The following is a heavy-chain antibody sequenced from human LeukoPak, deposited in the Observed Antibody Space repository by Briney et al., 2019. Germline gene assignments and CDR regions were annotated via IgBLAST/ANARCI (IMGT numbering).Heavy chain of an antibody. Sequence: GESLQISCEGSGYRFTSDWIGWVRQLPGKGLEWMGIIYPGDSDTRYSPSFQGQVTISADKSVNTAYLRWSSLKASDTAMYYCARLSGRVVCSAGSCYIDSWGQGTLVTVSS. V-gene: IGHV5-51*01. D-gene: IGHD2-15*01. CDR2: IYPGDSDT. J-gene: IGHJ4*02. CDR1: GYRFTSDW. CDR3: ARLSGRVVCSAGSCYIDS.